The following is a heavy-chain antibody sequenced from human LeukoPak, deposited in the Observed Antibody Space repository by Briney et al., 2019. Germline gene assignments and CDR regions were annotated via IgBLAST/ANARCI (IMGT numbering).Heavy chain of an antibody. CDR2: ITGGGTRA. CDR3: ASRSSIVAATVLFDY. D-gene: IGHD6-13*01. CDR1: GFTFSNYA. J-gene: IGHJ4*02. Sequence: PGGSLRRSCAASGFTFSNYAMSWVRQAPGKGLEWVSSITGGGTRAYYADSVKGRFTSSRDNSGYTLHLQMNSLRAEDTAVYYCASRSSIVAATVLFDYWGQGTLVTVSS. V-gene: IGHV3-23*01.